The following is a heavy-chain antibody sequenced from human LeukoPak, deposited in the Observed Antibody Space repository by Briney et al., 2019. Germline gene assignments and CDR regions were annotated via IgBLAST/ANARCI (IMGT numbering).Heavy chain of an antibody. V-gene: IGHV4-61*02. D-gene: IGHD2-8*02. CDR2: IYTSGST. CDR1: GGSVSSGTYY. J-gene: IGHJ6*03. CDR3: ARESHYSGGVYYYYMDV. Sequence: RASETLSLTCTVSGGSVSSGTYYWSWIRQPAGKGLEWIGRIYTSGSTNYNPSLKTRVTISVDTSRNQVSLKLTSVTAADTAVYYCARESHYSGGVYYYYMDVWGKGTTVTISS.